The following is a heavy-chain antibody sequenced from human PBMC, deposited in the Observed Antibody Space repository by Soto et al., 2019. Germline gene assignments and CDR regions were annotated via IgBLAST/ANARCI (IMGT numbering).Heavy chain of an antibody. D-gene: IGHD6-13*01. J-gene: IGHJ6*02. CDR2: VNHSGST. CDR3: ARQNIAAAGPYYYYGMDV. CDR1: GGSFSGYY. V-gene: IGHV4-34*01. Sequence: PSETLSLTCAVYGGSFSGYYWSWIRQPPGKGLEWIGEVNHSGSTNYNPSLKSRVTISVDTSKNQFSLKLSSVTAADTAMYYCARQNIAAAGPYYYYGMDVWGQGTTVTVSS.